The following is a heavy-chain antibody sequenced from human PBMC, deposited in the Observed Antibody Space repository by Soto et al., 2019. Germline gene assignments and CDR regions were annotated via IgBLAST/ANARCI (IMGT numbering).Heavy chain of an antibody. V-gene: IGHV3-48*02. CDR3: ARDWGGTPAHFQH. CDR1: GFTFSSYS. J-gene: IGHJ1*01. CDR2: ISPSSDAI. Sequence: PGGSLRLSCAGSGFTFSSYSMNWVRQAPGKGLEWVSYISPSSDAIYYADSVKGRFTISRDNAKNSLYLQMNSLRDGDTAVYYCARDWGGTPAHFQHWGQGTLVTVSS. D-gene: IGHD7-27*01.